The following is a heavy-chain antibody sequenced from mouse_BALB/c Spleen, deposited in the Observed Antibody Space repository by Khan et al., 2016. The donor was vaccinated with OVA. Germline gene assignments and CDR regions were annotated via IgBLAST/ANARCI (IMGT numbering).Heavy chain of an antibody. J-gene: IGHJ3*01. CDR3: ARGGYGGFAY. V-gene: IGHV1-18*01. Sequence: VQLQQPGPDLVKPGASMKISCKASGYSFTDYTMNWMKQSHGENLEWIGLITPHNGGSTYNQKFKGKTTLTVDKSSSTAYMELLSLTSEDSAVYYCARGGYGGFAYWGQGTLVTVSA. CDR2: ITPHNGGS. D-gene: IGHD2-2*01. CDR1: GYSFTDYT.